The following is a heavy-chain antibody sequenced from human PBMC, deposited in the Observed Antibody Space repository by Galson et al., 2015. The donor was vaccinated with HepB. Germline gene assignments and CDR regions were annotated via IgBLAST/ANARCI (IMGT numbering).Heavy chain of an antibody. V-gene: IGHV3-33*06. D-gene: IGHD1-1*01. CDR3: TKDPDVFLTPGTTFDY. J-gene: IGHJ4*02. CDR1: GFSFSSYG. Sequence: SLRLSCAASGFSFSSYGMHWVRQAPGKGPECVAVIWFDGSNKNYADSVKGRFTISRDNSKNTLYLQMNSLRAEDTAVYYCTKDPDVFLTPGTTFDYWGQGTLVTVSS. CDR2: IWFDGSNK.